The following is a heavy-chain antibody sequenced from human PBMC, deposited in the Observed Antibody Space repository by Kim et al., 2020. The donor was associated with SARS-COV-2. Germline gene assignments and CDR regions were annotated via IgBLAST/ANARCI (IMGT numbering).Heavy chain of an antibody. V-gene: IGHV3-21*01. D-gene: IGHD3-22*01. CDR2: ISSSSSYI. CDR3: ARSAYDSSGPSPFDY. J-gene: IGHJ4*02. CDR1: GFTFSSYS. Sequence: GGSLRLSCAASGFTFSSYSMNWVRQAPGKGLEWVSSISSSSSYIYYADSVKGRFTISRDNAKNSLYLQMNSLRAEDTAVYYCARSAYDSSGPSPFDYWGQGTLVTVSS.